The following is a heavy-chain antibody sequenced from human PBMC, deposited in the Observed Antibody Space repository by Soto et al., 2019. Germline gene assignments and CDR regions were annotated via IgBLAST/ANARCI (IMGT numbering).Heavy chain of an antibody. Sequence: TGGSLRLSCAASGFTFSSYAMSWVRQAPGKGLEWVSAISGSGGSTYYADSVKGRFTISRDNSKNTLYLQMNSLRAEDTAVYYCAKDPFPLGYDYIWGSYRPLYFDYWGQGTLVTVSS. J-gene: IGHJ4*02. V-gene: IGHV3-23*01. D-gene: IGHD3-16*02. CDR1: GFTFSSYA. CDR3: AKDPFPLGYDYIWGSYRPLYFDY. CDR2: ISGSGGST.